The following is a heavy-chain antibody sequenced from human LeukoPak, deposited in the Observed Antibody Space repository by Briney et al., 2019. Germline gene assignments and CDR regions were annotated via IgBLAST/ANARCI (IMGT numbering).Heavy chain of an antibody. CDR1: GNYW. D-gene: IGHD3-3*01. CDR2: INSDGSWT. Sequence: PGGSLRLSCAASGNYWVHWVRQAPGKGLVWVSHINSDGSWTSYADSVKGRFTISKDNAKNTLYLQMNSLRAEDTAVYYCAKHGLRSGNWFDPWGQGALVTVSS. J-gene: IGHJ5*02. CDR3: AKHGLRSGNWFDP. V-gene: IGHV3-74*01.